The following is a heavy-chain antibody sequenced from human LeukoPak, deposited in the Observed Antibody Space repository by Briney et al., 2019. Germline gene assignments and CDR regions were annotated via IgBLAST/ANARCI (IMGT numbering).Heavy chain of an antibody. CDR3: TTDPFYDSAGFAF. V-gene: IGHV3-15*06. J-gene: IGHJ4*02. D-gene: IGHD5/OR15-5a*01. CDR1: GFTFSSYA. CDR2: IETKAHGGTT. Sequence: GGSLRLSCAASGFTFSSYAMSWVRQAPGKRLEWVGRIETKAHGGTTKYAAPVTGRFTISRDDSKNTLYLQMSSLKTEDTAVYYCTTDPFYDSAGFAFWGQGTLVTVS.